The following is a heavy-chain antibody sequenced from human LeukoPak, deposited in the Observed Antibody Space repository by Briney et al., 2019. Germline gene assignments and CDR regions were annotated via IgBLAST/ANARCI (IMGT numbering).Heavy chain of an antibody. D-gene: IGHD2-2*01. Sequence: GASVKVSCKASGYTFTSYGISWVRQAPGQGLEWMGWISAYNGNTNYAQKLQGRVTMTTDTSTSTAYMELRSLRSDDTAVYYCARVLKYQLLPWFDPWGQGTLVTVSS. CDR2: ISAYNGNT. CDR1: GYTFTSYG. V-gene: IGHV1-18*01. CDR3: ARVLKYQLLPWFDP. J-gene: IGHJ5*02.